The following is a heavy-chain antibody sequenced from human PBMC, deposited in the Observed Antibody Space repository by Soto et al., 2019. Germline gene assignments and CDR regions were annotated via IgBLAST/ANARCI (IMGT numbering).Heavy chain of an antibody. D-gene: IGHD2-2*01. V-gene: IGHV1-69*01. J-gene: IGHJ6*02. CDR1: GGTFSSYA. CDR2: IIPIFGTA. Sequence: QVQLVQSGAEVKKPGSSVKVSCKASGGTFSSYAISWVRQAPGQGLEWMGGIIPIFGTANYAQKFQGRVTITADESTSTAYMELSSLRSEDTAVYYCAGGGVIVVVPAASLYGMDVWGQGTTVTVSS. CDR3: AGGGVIVVVPAASLYGMDV.